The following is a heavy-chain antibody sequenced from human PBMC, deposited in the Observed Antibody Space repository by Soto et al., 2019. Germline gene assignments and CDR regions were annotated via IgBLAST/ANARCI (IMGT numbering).Heavy chain of an antibody. D-gene: IGHD5-18*01. V-gene: IGHV3-48*02. Sequence: GGSLRLSCAASGFTFSSYSMNWVRQAPGKGLEWVSYISSSSGTIYYADSVKGRFTISRDNAKNSLYLQMNSLRDEDTAVYYCARGPLGDTAMDAPDYYYGMDVWGQGTTVTVSS. CDR3: ARGPLGDTAMDAPDYYYGMDV. J-gene: IGHJ6*02. CDR1: GFTFSSYS. CDR2: ISSSSGTI.